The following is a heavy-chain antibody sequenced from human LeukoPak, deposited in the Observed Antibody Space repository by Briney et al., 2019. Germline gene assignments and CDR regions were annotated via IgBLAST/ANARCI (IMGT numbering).Heavy chain of an antibody. CDR1: GYTLTELS. D-gene: IGHD4-23*01. V-gene: IGHV1-24*01. CDR2: FDPEDGET. Sequence: ASVKVSCKVSGYTLTELSVHWVRQAPGKGLEWMGGFDPEDGETIYAQKFQGRVTMTEDTSTDTAYMELSSLRSEDTAVYYCATLRWNRNWFDPWGQGTLVTVSS. CDR3: ATLRWNRNWFDP. J-gene: IGHJ5*02.